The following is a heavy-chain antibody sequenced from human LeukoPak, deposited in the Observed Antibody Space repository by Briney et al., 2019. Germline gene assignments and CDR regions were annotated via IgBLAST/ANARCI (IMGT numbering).Heavy chain of an antibody. CDR1: GVSFGSSPYY. J-gene: IGHJ4*02. Sequence: SETLSLTCTVSGVSFGSSPYYWGWIRQPPGKGLEWIGSVYDGGSTYYNPSLKSRVTKSLDTSKNQFSLKLTSVTAADTAVYYCAKTGSTIAARPPDYWGQGTLVTVSP. V-gene: IGHV4-39*07. CDR2: VYDGGST. CDR3: AKTGSTIAARPPDY. D-gene: IGHD6-6*01.